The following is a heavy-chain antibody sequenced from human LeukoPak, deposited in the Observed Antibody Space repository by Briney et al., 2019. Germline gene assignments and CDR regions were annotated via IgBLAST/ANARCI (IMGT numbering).Heavy chain of an antibody. Sequence: GGSLRLSCAASGFTFRRYGMSWVRQAPGKGLEWVSAISGSGGSTYYGDSVKGRFTISRDNAKSSLYLQMNSLRAEDTAVYYCASDPLSSSSFDYWGQGTLVTVSS. V-gene: IGHV3-23*01. J-gene: IGHJ4*02. CDR3: ASDPLSSSSFDY. CDR2: ISGSGGST. D-gene: IGHD6-13*01. CDR1: GFTFRRYG.